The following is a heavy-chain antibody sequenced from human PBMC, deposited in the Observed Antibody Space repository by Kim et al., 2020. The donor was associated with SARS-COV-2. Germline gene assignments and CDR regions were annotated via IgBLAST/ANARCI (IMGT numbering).Heavy chain of an antibody. V-gene: IGHV1-18*01. J-gene: IGHJ6*02. CDR1: GYTFTSYG. CDR2: ISAYNGNT. D-gene: IGHD6-13*01. Sequence: ASVKVSCKASGYTFTSYGISWVRQAPGQGLEWMGWISAYNGNTNYAQKLQGRVTMTTDTSTSTAYMELRSLRSDDTAVYYCARFKVQLGYYYYYYGMDVWGQGTTVTVSS. CDR3: ARFKVQLGYYYYYYGMDV.